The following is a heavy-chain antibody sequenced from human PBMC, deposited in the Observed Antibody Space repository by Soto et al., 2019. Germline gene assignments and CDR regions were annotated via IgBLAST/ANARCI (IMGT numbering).Heavy chain of an antibody. J-gene: IGHJ6*02. V-gene: IGHV3-30*18. CDR1: GFTFSSYG. CDR3: AKFREGRGARHYYGMDV. Sequence: QVQLVESGGGVVQPGRSLRLSCAASGFTFSSYGMHWVRQAPGKGLEWVAVISYDGSNKYYADSVKGRFTISRDNSKNTLYRQMNSLRAEDTAGYYCAKFREGRGARHYYGMDVWGQGTTVTVSS. D-gene: IGHD1-26*01. CDR2: ISYDGSNK.